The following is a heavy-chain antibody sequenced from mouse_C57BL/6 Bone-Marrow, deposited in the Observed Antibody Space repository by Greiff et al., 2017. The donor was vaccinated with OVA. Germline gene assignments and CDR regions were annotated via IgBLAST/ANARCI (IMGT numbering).Heavy chain of an antibody. V-gene: IGHV1-59*01. Sequence: QVQLQQPGAELVKPGASVKVSCKASGYTFTSYWMHWVKQRPGQGLEWIGVIDPSDSYTNYNQKFKGKATLTVDTSSSTAYMQLSSLTSEDSAVYYCARTGVWFAYWGQGTLVTVSA. D-gene: IGHD4-1*01. CDR2: IDPSDSYT. CDR3: ARTGVWFAY. J-gene: IGHJ3*01. CDR1: GYTFTSYW.